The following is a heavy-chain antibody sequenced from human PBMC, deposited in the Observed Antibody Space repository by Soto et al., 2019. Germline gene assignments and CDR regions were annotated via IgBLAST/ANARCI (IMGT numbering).Heavy chain of an antibody. J-gene: IGHJ4*02. V-gene: IGHV3-73*01. Sequence: SLRLSCATSGFTFSGSAMHWVRQASGKGLEWVGRIGSKVNSYATAYAASVKGRFTISRDGSKNTAYLQMNSLKSEDTAVYYCLRRGDFYDSSVDYWGQGTLVTVSS. CDR3: LRRGDFYDSSVDY. D-gene: IGHD3-22*01. CDR1: GFTFSGSA. CDR2: IGSKVNSYAT.